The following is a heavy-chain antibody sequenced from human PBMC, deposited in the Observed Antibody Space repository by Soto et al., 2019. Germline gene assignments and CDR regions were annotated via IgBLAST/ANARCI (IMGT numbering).Heavy chain of an antibody. D-gene: IGHD3-3*01. V-gene: IGHV1-18*01. Sequence: GASVKVSCKASGYTFTSYGISWVRQAPGQGLEWMGWISAYNGNTNYAQKLQGRVTMTTDTSTSTAYMELRSLRSDDTAVYYCARDGIFFGVVPTHYFDYWGQGTLVTVSS. CDR3: ARDGIFFGVVPTHYFDY. J-gene: IGHJ4*02. CDR1: GYTFTSYG. CDR2: ISAYNGNT.